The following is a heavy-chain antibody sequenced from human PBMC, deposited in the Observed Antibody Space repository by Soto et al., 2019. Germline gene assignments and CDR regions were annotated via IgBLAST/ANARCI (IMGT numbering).Heavy chain of an antibody. CDR1: GATFSNYA. CDR2: IVPTVDTS. V-gene: IGHV1-69*14. Sequence: QVQLVQSGAEVRQPASSVKVSCKTSGATFSNYAITWVRQAPGQGLEWMGGIVPTVDTSTYAQKFQGRVTITADKLTNTVYMELSSLRSDDTAVYYCVRVVAIPGSPDNWGQGTLVTVSS. CDR3: VRVVAIPGSPDN. D-gene: IGHD2-15*01. J-gene: IGHJ4*02.